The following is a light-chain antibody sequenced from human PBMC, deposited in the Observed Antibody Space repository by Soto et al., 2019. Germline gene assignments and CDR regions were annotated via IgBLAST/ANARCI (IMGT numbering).Light chain of an antibody. CDR2: GAS. V-gene: IGKV3-15*01. J-gene: IGKJ1*01. CDR1: QSVSSN. Sequence: EIVMTQSPTTLSVSPGERATLSCRASQSVSSNLAWYQQKPGQAPRLLIYGASTRATGIPARFSGSGSGTEFTLTISSLQSEDFVVYSCQQYNNWPPTWTFGQGTKVDI. CDR3: QQYNNWPPTWT.